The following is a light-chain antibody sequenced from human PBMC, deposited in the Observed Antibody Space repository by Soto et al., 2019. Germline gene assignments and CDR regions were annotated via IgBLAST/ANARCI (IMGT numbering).Light chain of an antibody. J-gene: IGKJ2*01. CDR2: RAS. Sequence: EIVMTQSPATLSVSPGETVNLSCRASQSVSSNFAWYRQQPGQAPTLVIYRASTRATGIPARFSGSGSGTEFTLTISCLQSEDFAVYYCQQYNKWPYTFGQGTKLEIK. CDR1: QSVSSN. V-gene: IGKV3-15*01. CDR3: QQYNKWPYT.